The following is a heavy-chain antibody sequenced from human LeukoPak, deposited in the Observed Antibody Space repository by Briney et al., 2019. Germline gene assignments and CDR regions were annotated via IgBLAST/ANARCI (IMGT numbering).Heavy chain of an antibody. CDR2: INQDGSEK. D-gene: IGHD3-22*01. Sequence: GGSLRLSCAASGFTFSSYWMSWVRQAPGKGLEWVANINQDGSEKYYVDSVKGRFTISRDNAKNSLYLQMNSLRAEDTAVYYCARVLRDSSGYYPKYFDYWGRGTLVTVSS. V-gene: IGHV3-7*01. CDR3: ARVLRDSSGYYPKYFDY. J-gene: IGHJ4*02. CDR1: GFTFSSYW.